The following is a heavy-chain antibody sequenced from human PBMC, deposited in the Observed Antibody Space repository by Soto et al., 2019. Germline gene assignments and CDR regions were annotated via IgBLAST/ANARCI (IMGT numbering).Heavy chain of an antibody. CDR2: TIGSGGST. J-gene: IGHJ5*02. D-gene: IGHD3-22*01. CDR3: AKDREGTYYYDSSGPNWFDP. V-gene: IGHV3-23*01. Sequence: GGSLRLSCAASGFTFSSYAMSWVRHAPGKGLEWVSATIGSGGSTYYADSVKGRFTISRDKSKNTLYLQMNSLRGEDTAVYYCAKDREGTYYYDSSGPNWFDPWGQGTLVTVSS. CDR1: GFTFSSYA.